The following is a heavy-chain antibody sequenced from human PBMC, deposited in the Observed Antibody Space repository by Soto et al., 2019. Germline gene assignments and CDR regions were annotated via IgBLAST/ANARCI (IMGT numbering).Heavy chain of an antibody. CDR1: GFTFRNYP. Sequence: QVQLEESGGGVVQPGRSLRLSCVASGFTFRNYPVHWVRQAPGKGLEWVAVTSSDGHLKYYADSVKGRFTISRDNSKNTLYLQMSSLRIDDTAVYYCARQPVVGVWLNDYWGQGTLVTVSS. V-gene: IGHV3-30-3*01. D-gene: IGHD6-6*01. J-gene: IGHJ4*02. CDR3: ARQPVVGVWLNDY. CDR2: TSSDGHLK.